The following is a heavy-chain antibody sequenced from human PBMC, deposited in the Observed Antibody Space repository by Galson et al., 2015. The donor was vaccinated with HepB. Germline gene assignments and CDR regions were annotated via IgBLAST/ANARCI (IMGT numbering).Heavy chain of an antibody. D-gene: IGHD1-14*01. CDR3: AKLTPRHTNSPSDY. CDR2: ITGYGDYT. Sequence: SLRLSCAASGFTFSDYAMSWVRQAPGKGLEWVSPITGYGDYTYFADSVKGRFTISRDNSKNTLYLQMHSLRAEDSALYYCAKLTPRHTNSPSDYWGQENLVTVSS. CDR1: GFTFSDYA. V-gene: IGHV3-23*01. J-gene: IGHJ4*02.